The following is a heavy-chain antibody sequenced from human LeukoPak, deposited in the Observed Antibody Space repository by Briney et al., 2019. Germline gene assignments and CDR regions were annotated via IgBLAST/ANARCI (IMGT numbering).Heavy chain of an antibody. D-gene: IGHD6-19*01. Sequence: GGSLRLSCAASGFTVSSNYMSWVRQAPGKGLEWVSVIYSGGGTYYADSVKGRFTISRDNSKNTLYLQINSLRAEDTAVYYCARDLGSGSLQFDYWGQGTLVTVSS. CDR3: ARDLGSGSLQFDY. CDR2: IYSGGGT. J-gene: IGHJ4*02. CDR1: GFTVSSNY. V-gene: IGHV3-66*01.